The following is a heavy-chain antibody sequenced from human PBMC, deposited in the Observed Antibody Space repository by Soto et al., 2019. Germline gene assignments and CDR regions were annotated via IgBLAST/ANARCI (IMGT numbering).Heavy chain of an antibody. D-gene: IGHD3-22*01. J-gene: IGHJ4*02. Sequence: QVQLVESGGGVVQPGRSLRLSCAASGFTFSSYGMHWVRQAPGKGLEWVAVISYDGSNKYYADSVKGRFTISSDNSKNTLYLKMNSLRAGDTAVYYCAKDVYDDPAGGFDYWGQGTLVTVSS. CDR2: ISYDGSNK. V-gene: IGHV3-30*18. CDR1: GFTFSSYG. CDR3: AKDVYDDPAGGFDY.